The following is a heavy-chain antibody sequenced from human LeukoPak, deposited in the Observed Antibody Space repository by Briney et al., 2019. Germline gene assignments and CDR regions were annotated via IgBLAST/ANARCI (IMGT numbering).Heavy chain of an antibody. CDR2: VHLSGAS. CDR1: GGSILTTNW. J-gene: IGHJ4*02. V-gene: IGHV4-4*02. Sequence: SETLSLTCAVSGGSILTTNWWSWVRQPPGKGLGWIGEVHLSGASNYNPSPKSRVNTSIDKSKNQLPLELTSVTAADTAIYYCTRESGAFSPFGFWGQGTLVTVSS. CDR3: TRESGAFSPFGF. D-gene: IGHD1-26*01.